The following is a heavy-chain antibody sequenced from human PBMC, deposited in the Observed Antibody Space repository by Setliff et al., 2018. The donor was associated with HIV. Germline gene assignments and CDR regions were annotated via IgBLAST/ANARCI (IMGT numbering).Heavy chain of an antibody. V-gene: IGHV3-74*01. J-gene: IGHJ6*03. CDR3: AKAGGGILYFYYMDV. CDR2: ISSDGSVT. CDR1: GFTFSTYS. D-gene: IGHD2-15*01. Sequence: PGGSLRLSCAASGFTFSTYSMNWVRQAPGKGLVWVSRISSDGSVTNYADSVKGRFTISRDNAKNTLSLQLNSLTAEDSAVYYCAKAGGGILYFYYMDVWGKGTTVTVSS.